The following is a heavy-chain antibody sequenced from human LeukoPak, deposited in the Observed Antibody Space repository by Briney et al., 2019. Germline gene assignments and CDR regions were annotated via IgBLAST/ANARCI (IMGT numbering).Heavy chain of an antibody. CDR2: ICAYNGNT. J-gene: IGHJ4*02. CDR3: ARDTLADIVATIPFDY. V-gene: IGHV1-18*01. Sequence: ASVTVSFTASGYTFTIYGISWVRQAPGQGLEWMGWICAYNGNTNYAQKLQGRVTMTTDTSTSTAYMELRSLRSDDTAVYYCARDTLADIVATIPFDYWGQGTLVTVSS. D-gene: IGHD5-12*01. CDR1: GYTFTIYG.